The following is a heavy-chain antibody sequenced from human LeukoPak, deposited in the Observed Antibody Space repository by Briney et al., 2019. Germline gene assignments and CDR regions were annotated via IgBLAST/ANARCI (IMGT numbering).Heavy chain of an antibody. Sequence: PSETLSLTCTVSGGSISSYYWSWIRQPPGKGLEWIGYIYYSGSTNYNPSLKRRVTISVDTSKNQFSLKLSSVTAADTAVYYCARDLGWDPLFGNWYFDLWGRGTLVTVSS. J-gene: IGHJ2*01. CDR1: GGSISSYY. CDR3: ARDLGWDPLFGNWYFDL. V-gene: IGHV4-59*01. D-gene: IGHD3-10*02. CDR2: IYYSGST.